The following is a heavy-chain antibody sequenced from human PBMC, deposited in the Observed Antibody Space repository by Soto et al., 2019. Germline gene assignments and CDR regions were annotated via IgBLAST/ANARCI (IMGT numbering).Heavy chain of an antibody. D-gene: IGHD5-18*01. Sequence: PSETLSLTCTVSGGSIDSSTYYWSWIRQPPGKGLEWIGYIYYSGSTYYNPSLKSRVTISVDTSKNQFSLKLSSVTAADTAVYYCAGIQSKRLSGLDPWGQGTLVTVSS. CDR3: AGIQSKRLSGLDP. V-gene: IGHV4-30-4*01. J-gene: IGHJ5*02. CDR2: IYYSGST. CDR1: GGSIDSSTYY.